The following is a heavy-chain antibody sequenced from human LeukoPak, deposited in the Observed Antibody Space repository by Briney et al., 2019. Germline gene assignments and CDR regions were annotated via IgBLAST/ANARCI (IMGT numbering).Heavy chain of an antibody. CDR2: IKNKTNGGTT. CDR1: GFIFSSAW. V-gene: IGHV3-15*01. CDR3: ARGLCTSTGCYQGPFDF. J-gene: IGHJ4*02. D-gene: IGHD2-2*01. Sequence: GGSLRLSCEDSGFIFSSAWMTWVRQAPGKGLEWVGHIKNKTNGGTTDYAAPVKGRFSISRDDSKKTLYLQMNRLRTEDTAVYYCARGLCTSTGCYQGPFDFWGQGMLVTVSS.